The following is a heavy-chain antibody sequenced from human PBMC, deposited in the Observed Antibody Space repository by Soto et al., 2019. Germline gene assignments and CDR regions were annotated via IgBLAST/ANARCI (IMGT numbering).Heavy chain of an antibody. J-gene: IGHJ4*02. Sequence: GASVKVSCKASGYTFTSYAMHWVRQAPGQRLEWMGWINAGNGNTKYSQKFQGRVTITRDTSASTAYMELSSLRAEDTAVYYCARLRLTGYFDYWGQGTLVTVSS. CDR3: ARLRLTGYFDY. CDR1: GYTFTSYA. V-gene: IGHV1-3*01. CDR2: INAGNGNT.